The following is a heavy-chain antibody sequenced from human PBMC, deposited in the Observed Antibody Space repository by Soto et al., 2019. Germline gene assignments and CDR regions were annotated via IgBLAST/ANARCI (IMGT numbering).Heavy chain of an antibody. D-gene: IGHD3-22*01. J-gene: IGHJ4*02. V-gene: IGHV1-46*01. CDR1: GYTFTIYY. Sequence: GASVKVSCKASGYTFTIYYMHWVRQAPGQGLEWMGIINPSGGSTSYAQKFQGRVTMTRDTSTSTVYMELSSLRSEDTAVYYCARDNRHYYDSSGYNDYWGQGTLVTLS. CDR2: INPSGGST. CDR3: ARDNRHYYDSSGYNDY.